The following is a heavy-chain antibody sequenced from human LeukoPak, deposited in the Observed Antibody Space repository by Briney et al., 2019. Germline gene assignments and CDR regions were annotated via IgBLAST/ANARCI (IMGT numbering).Heavy chain of an antibody. J-gene: IGHJ6*03. CDR3: AKHSLCLTYYDFWSGYYSPCYMDV. Sequence: NPSETLSLTCTVSGGSISSSSYYWGWIRQPPGKGLEWIGSIYYSGSTYYNPSLKSRVTISVDTSKNQFSLKLCSVTAADTAVYYCAKHSLCLTYYDFWSGYYSPCYMDVWGKGTTVTVSS. CDR1: GGSISSSSYY. V-gene: IGHV4-39*01. CDR2: IYYSGST. D-gene: IGHD3-3*01.